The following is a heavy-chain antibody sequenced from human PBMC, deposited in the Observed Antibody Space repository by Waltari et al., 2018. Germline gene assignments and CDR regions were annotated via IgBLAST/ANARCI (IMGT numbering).Heavy chain of an antibody. CDR1: GVTFSSYA. CDR3: ARQSTVTTIGYYYGMDV. CDR2: ISPSLGTA. V-gene: IGHV1-69*04. D-gene: IGHD4-4*01. Sequence: QVQLVHSGAEVKKPGFSVKFSFKAAGVTFSSYAISWLRQAHGQGLEWMGRISPSLGTATYAQKFQGRVTITADKSTSTAYMELSSLRSEDTAVYYCARQSTVTTIGYYYGMDVWGQGTTVTVSS. J-gene: IGHJ6*02.